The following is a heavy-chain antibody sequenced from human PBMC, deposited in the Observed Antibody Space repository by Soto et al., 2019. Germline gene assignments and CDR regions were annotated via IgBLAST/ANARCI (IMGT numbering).Heavy chain of an antibody. CDR2: ISAYNGNT. CDR3: ARDRGATTYYYYYYMDV. D-gene: IGHD1-1*01. V-gene: IGHV1-18*01. J-gene: IGHJ6*03. CDR1: GYTFTSYG. Sequence: QVQLVQSGAEVKKPGASVKVSCKASGYTFTSYGISWVRQAPGQGLEWMGWISAYNGNTNYAQKLQGRVSMTTDTSTSKASMELRSLRSDDTAVYYCARDRGATTYYYYYYMDVWGKGTTVTVSS.